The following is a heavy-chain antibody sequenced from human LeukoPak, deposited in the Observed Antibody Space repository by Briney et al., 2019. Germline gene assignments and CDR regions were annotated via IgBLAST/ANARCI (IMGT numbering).Heavy chain of an antibody. Sequence: SETLSLTCTVSGGSISSSSYYWGWIRQPPGKGLEWIGSIYYSGSTYYNPSLKSRVTISVDTSKNQFSLKLSSVTAADTAVYYCARDREGGANWGSRFDYWGQGTLVTVSS. J-gene: IGHJ4*02. D-gene: IGHD7-27*01. CDR3: ARDREGGANWGSRFDY. V-gene: IGHV4-39*07. CDR1: GGSISSSSYY. CDR2: IYYSGST.